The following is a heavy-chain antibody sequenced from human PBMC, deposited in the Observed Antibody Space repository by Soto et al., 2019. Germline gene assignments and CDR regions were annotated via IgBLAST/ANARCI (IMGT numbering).Heavy chain of an antibody. CDR2: IYYIGST. Sequence: PSETLSLTCTVSGGSINNYYWSWIRQPPGKGLEWIGYIYYIGSTNYNPSLKSRVTISVDTSNDQFSLKLSSVTAADTAVYYCARVVDFWSGYYLDSWGQGTLVTVSS. V-gene: IGHV4-59*01. CDR1: GGSINNYY. CDR3: ARVVDFWSGYYLDS. J-gene: IGHJ4*02. D-gene: IGHD3-3*01.